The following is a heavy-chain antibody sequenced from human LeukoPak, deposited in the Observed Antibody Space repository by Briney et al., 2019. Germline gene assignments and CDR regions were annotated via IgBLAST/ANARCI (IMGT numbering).Heavy chain of an antibody. CDR2: ISGSGGST. CDR1: GFTFSRYA. J-gene: IGHJ4*02. CDR3: AKDLGSYSSSWYAGDY. Sequence: GGPLTLSCAASGFTFSRYAMRRAPQPPAKGLECVSAISGSGGSTYYADSVKGRFTISRDNSKNTLYLQMNSLRAEDTAVYYCAKDLGSYSSSWYAGDYWGQGTLVTVSS. D-gene: IGHD6-13*01. V-gene: IGHV3-23*01.